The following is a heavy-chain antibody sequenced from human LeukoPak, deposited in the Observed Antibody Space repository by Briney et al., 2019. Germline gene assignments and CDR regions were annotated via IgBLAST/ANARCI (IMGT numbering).Heavy chain of an antibody. V-gene: IGHV1-8*01. CDR1: GYTFTSYD. J-gene: IGHJ6*02. D-gene: IGHD2-2*02. Sequence: PGASVKVSCKASGYTFTSYDINWVRQATGQGLEWMGWMNPNSGNTCYAQKFQGRVTMTRNTSISTAYMELSSLRSEDTAVYYCARGGVVPAAIADYYGMDVWGQGTTVTVSS. CDR2: MNPNSGNT. CDR3: ARGGVVPAAIADYYGMDV.